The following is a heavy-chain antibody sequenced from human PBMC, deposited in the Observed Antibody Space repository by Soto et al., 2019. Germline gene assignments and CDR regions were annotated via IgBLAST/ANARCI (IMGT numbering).Heavy chain of an antibody. CDR1: GGSISSGGYS. J-gene: IGHJ4*02. CDR3: ARGFSDDYVWGSYRYSYYFDY. CDR2: IYHSGST. D-gene: IGHD3-16*02. Sequence: SETLSLTCAVSGGSISSGGYSWSWIRQPPGKGLEWTGYIYHSGSTYYNPSLKSRVTISVDRSKNQFSLKLSSVTAADTAVYYCARGFSDDYVWGSYRYSYYFDYWGQGTLVTVSS. V-gene: IGHV4-30-2*01.